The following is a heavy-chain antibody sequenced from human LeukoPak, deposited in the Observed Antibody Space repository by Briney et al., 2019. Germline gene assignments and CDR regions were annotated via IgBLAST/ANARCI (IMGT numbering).Heavy chain of an antibody. Sequence: SVKVSCKASGYTFTSYGISWVRQAPGQGLEWMGGIIPIFGTANYAQKFQGRVTITADESTSTAYMELSSLRSEDTAVYYCARELRAHDAFDIWGQGTMVTVSS. J-gene: IGHJ3*02. CDR1: GYTFTSYG. V-gene: IGHV1-69*13. CDR2: IIPIFGTA. CDR3: ARELRAHDAFDI.